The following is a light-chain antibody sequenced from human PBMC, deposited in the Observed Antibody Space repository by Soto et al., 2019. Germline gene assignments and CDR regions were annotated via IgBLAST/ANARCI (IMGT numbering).Light chain of an antibody. Sequence: QSALTQPSSVSGSPGQSITISCTGTSSDVGSYNLVSWYQQHPDKAPKLIIFEDNKRPSVVSNRFSGSKSGNTASLTISGLQAEDEADYYCCSYAGSSTSVFGTGTKLTVL. CDR3: CSYAGSSTSV. V-gene: IGLV2-23*01. CDR1: SSDVGSYNL. J-gene: IGLJ1*01. CDR2: EDN.